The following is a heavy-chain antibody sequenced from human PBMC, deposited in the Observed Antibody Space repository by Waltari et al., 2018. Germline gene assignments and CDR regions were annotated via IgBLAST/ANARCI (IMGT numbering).Heavy chain of an antibody. Sequence: QVQLVQSGAEVKKPGASVKVSCKASGYTFTSYYMHWVRQAPGQGLEWMGIINPSGGCTSYAQKFQGRVTMTRDTSTSTVYMELSSLRSEDTAVYYCARVYYYDSSGYDNWFDPWGQGTLVTVSS. CDR2: INPSGGCT. CDR3: ARVYYYDSSGYDNWFDP. D-gene: IGHD3-22*01. V-gene: IGHV1-46*01. J-gene: IGHJ5*02. CDR1: GYTFTSYY.